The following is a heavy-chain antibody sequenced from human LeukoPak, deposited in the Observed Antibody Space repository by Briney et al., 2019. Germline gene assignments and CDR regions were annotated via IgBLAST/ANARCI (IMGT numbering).Heavy chain of an antibody. D-gene: IGHD3-22*01. CDR1: GYTFTNYW. V-gene: IGHV5-10-1*01. Sequence: GESLRISCKGSGYTFTNYWISWVRQTPGKGLEWMGTIYPSDSYINYRPSFQGHVSISADKSISTAYLQWSSLKASDTAIYYCARHYYDSSGYQQYAFGIWGQGTMVTVSS. J-gene: IGHJ3*02. CDR2: IYPSDSYI. CDR3: ARHYYDSSGYQQYAFGI.